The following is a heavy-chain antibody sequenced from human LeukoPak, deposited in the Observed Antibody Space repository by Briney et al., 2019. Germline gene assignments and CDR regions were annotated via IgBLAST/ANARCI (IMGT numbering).Heavy chain of an antibody. CDR2: VSYDGSNK. Sequence: RRSLRLSWAASGFTFSSYAMHWVRQAPGKGLEWVAVVSYDGSNKYYADSVKGRFTISRDNSKNTLYLQMNSRRAEDTAVYYCARDRGELGTLDYWGQGTLVTVSS. CDR1: GFTFSSYA. CDR3: ARDRGELGTLDY. J-gene: IGHJ4*02. V-gene: IGHV3-30*04. D-gene: IGHD7-27*01.